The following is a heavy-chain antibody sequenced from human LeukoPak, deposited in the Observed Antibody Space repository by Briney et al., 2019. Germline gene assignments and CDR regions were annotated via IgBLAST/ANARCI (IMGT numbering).Heavy chain of an antibody. Sequence: ASVKVSCKASGYSFTSYGITWVREAPGQGPEWMGWISGSTGNTHYAQNVQGRVTMSTDTATSTAYMELRSLGPDDTTAYYCARVGRDCNSINCYWEDWFDPWGQGTLVIVSS. V-gene: IGHV1-18*01. CDR3: ARVGRDCNSINCYWEDWFDP. CDR2: ISGSTGNT. CDR1: GYSFTSYG. D-gene: IGHD2-2*01. J-gene: IGHJ5*02.